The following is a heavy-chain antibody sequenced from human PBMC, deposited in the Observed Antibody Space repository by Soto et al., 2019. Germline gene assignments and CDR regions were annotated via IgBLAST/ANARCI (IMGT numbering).Heavy chain of an antibody. CDR3: AKSPRGSGSRYYFDY. Sequence: GGSLRLSCAASGFTFSSYGMHWVRQAPGKGLEWVAVISYDGSNKYYADSVKGRFTISRDNSKNTLYLQMNSLRAEDTAVYYCAKSPRGSGSRYYFDYWGQGTLVTVSS. CDR2: ISYDGSNK. D-gene: IGHD3-10*01. V-gene: IGHV3-30*18. J-gene: IGHJ4*02. CDR1: GFTFSSYG.